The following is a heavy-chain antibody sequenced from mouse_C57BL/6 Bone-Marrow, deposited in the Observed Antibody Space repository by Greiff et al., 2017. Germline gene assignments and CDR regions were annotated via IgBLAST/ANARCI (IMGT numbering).Heavy chain of an antibody. Sequence: VQLQQPGAELVKPGASVKLSCKASGYTFTSYWMHWVKQRPGQGLEWIGMIHPNSGSTNYNEKFKSKATLTVDKSSSTAYMQLSSQTSEDSAVYYCASRSYWYFDVWGTGTTVTVSS. CDR1: GYTFTSYW. CDR2: IHPNSGST. V-gene: IGHV1-64*01. J-gene: IGHJ1*03. CDR3: ASRSYWYFDV.